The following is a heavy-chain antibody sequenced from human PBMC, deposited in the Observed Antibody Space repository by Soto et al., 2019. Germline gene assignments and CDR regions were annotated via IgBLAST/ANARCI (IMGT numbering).Heavy chain of an antibody. CDR2: INPNSGGT. J-gene: IGHJ4*02. CDR3: ARDQDCSSTSCYFELDY. Sequence: QVQLVQSGAEVKKPGASVKVSCKASGYTFTGYYMHWVRQAPGRGLEWMGWINPNSGGTNYAQKFQGWVTMTRDTSISTAYMELSRLRSDDTAVYYCARDQDCSSTSCYFELDYWGQGTLVTVSS. V-gene: IGHV1-2*04. D-gene: IGHD2-2*01. CDR1: GYTFTGYY.